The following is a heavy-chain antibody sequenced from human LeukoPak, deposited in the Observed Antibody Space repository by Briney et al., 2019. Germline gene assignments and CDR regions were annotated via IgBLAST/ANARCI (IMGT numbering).Heavy chain of an antibody. CDR2: ISSSSSYI. J-gene: IGHJ4*02. Sequence: LGGSLRLSCAASGFTFSSYSMNWVRQAPGKGLEWVSSISSSSSYIYYADSVKGRFTISRDNAKNSLYLQMNSLRAEDTAAYYCAKHSMDYGDYVGEDYWGQGTLVTVSS. CDR1: GFTFSSYS. CDR3: AKHSMDYGDYVGEDY. D-gene: IGHD4-17*01. V-gene: IGHV3-21*01.